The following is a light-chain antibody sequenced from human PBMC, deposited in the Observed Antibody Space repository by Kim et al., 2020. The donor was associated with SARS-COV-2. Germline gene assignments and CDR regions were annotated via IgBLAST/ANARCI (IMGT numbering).Light chain of an antibody. V-gene: IGLV9-49*01. J-gene: IGLJ3*02. Sequence: CTLSSGYSNYEVEWYQQRPGKGPRFVMRVGTGWIVGSKGDGIPDRFSVLGSGLNRYLTIKNIQAEDESDYHCGAAHGSGSNFGWVFGGETQLTVL. CDR2: VGTGWIVG. CDR1: SGYSNYE. CDR3: GAAHGSGSNFGWV.